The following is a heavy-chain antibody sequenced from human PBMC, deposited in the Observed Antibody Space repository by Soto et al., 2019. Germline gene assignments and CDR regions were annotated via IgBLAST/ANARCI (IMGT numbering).Heavy chain of an antibody. J-gene: IGHJ5*02. V-gene: IGHV1-2*04. Sequence: ASVKVSCKASGYTFTGYYMHWVRQAPGQGLEWMGWINPNSGGTNYAQKFQGWVTMTRDTSISTAYMELSRPRSDDTAVYYCARVRGNCSSTSCYGGLAFDPWGQGTLVTVSS. CDR2: INPNSGGT. CDR1: GYTFTGYY. D-gene: IGHD2-2*01. CDR3: ARVRGNCSSTSCYGGLAFDP.